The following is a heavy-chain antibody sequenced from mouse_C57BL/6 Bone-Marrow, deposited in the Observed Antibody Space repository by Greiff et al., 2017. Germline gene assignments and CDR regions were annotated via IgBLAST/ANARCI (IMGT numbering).Heavy chain of an antibody. CDR2: IDPENGDT. CDR3: TRIAD. Sequence: VQLKQSGAGLVRPGGSVKLSCTASGFNIKDDKMHWVQQAPEQGLGWIGWIDPENGDTEYASKFQGQATITVDTSSNTAYLQLSSLTSEDTAVYSCTRIADWGQGTLVTVSA. V-gene: IGHV14-4*01. J-gene: IGHJ3*01. CDR1: GFNIKDDK.